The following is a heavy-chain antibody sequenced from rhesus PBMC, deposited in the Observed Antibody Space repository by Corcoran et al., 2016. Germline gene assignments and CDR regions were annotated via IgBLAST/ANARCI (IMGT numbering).Heavy chain of an antibody. CDR2: IDGTGWRT. J-gene: IGHJ4*01. CDR1: GASISSDY. V-gene: IGHV4S2*01. Sequence: QVQLQESGPGLVKPSETLPLTCAVSGASISSDYWSWIRQSPGQGLEWIGYIDGTGWRTNYTPTLKSRVNISKDTAKNQFSLKVSVVTAADTAVYYCARGRGGTYDKFDYWGQGVLVTVSS. D-gene: IGHD3-40*01. CDR3: ARGRGGTYDKFDY.